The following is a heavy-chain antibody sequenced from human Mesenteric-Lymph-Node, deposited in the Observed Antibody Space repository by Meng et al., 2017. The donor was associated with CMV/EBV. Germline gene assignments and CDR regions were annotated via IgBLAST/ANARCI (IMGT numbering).Heavy chain of an antibody. V-gene: IGHV3-30-3*01. D-gene: IGHD5-18*01. J-gene: IGHJ6*02. CDR1: GFIFSNYG. CDR3: ATLPFDSYGYGGMDV. CDR2: ISYDGGIK. Sequence: GGSLRLSCAGSGFIFSNYGMHWVRQAPGRGLEWLTVISYDGGIKYYADSVKGRFTISRDNAKNSLYLQMNSLRAEDTAVYYCATLPFDSYGYGGMDVWGQGTTVTVSS.